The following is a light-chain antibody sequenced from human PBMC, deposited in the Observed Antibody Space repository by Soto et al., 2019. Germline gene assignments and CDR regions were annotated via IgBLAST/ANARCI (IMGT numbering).Light chain of an antibody. V-gene: IGKV1-5*03. Sequence: DIQMTQSPSTLSASVGDRVTITCRASQSISTSLAWYQQKPGQAPKVLIYKASSLESGVPSRFSGSGSGTEFTLTTSSLQPDDFATYYCQHCDSYWTFGQGTKVEIK. CDR3: QHCDSYWT. CDR1: QSISTS. CDR2: KAS. J-gene: IGKJ1*01.